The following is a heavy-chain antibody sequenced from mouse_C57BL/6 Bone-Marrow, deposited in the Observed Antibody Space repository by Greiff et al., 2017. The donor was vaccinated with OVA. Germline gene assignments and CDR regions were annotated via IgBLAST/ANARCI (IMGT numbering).Heavy chain of an antibody. D-gene: IGHD1-1*01. CDR2: IDPETGGT. CDR1: GYTFTDYE. CDR3: TSPPYFWYCDV. Sequence: QVQLQQSGAELVRPGASVTLSCKASGYTFTDYEMHWVKQTPVHGLEWIGAIDPETGGTAYNQKFKGKAILTADKSSSTAYMELRSLTSEDSAVYYCTSPPYFWYCDVWGTGTTVTVSS. J-gene: IGHJ1*03. V-gene: IGHV1-15*01.